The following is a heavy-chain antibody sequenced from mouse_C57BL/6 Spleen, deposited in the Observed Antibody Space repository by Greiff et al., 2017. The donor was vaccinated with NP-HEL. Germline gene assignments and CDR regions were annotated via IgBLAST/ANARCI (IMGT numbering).Heavy chain of an antibody. V-gene: IGHV5-17*01. Sequence: EVQLLESGGGLVKPGGSLKLSCAASGFTFSDYGMHWVRQAPEKGLEWVAYISSGSSTIYYADTVKGRFTISRDNAKNTLFLQITSLRSEDTAMFYCTRYYYGSSYWDFDVWGKWTTVTVAS. J-gene: IGHJ1*03. CDR1: GFTFSDYG. CDR3: TRYYYGSSYWDFDV. D-gene: IGHD1-1*01. CDR2: ISSGSSTI.